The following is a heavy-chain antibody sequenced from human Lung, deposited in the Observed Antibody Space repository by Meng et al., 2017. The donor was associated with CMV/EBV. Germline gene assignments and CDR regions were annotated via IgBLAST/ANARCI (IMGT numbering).Heavy chain of an antibody. D-gene: IGHD3-3*01. Sequence: GESXKISCAASGFTFSNYAMHWVRQAPGKGLEWVAAVSYDGRNEYYAGSVQGRFTISRDNSKNTLYLQMNSLRAEDTAVHYCAREVYDFCSGFLHWGQGTLVTVSS. CDR1: GFTFSNYA. J-gene: IGHJ4*02. V-gene: IGHV3-30*04. CDR2: VSYDGRNE. CDR3: AREVYDFCSGFLH.